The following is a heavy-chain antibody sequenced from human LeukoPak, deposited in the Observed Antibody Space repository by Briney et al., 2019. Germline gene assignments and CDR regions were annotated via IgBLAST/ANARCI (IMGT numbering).Heavy chain of an antibody. CDR2: ISGDSTTI. Sequence: GGSLTLSCAVSGFTVSNSYMSWVRQAPGKGLEWVSYISGDSTTIYYADSVKGRFTLSRDNAKSLLYLQMSSLRAEDTAVYYCARRYYYDTSGYYLNWFDPWGQGTLVIVSS. CDR1: GFTVSNSY. D-gene: IGHD3-22*01. J-gene: IGHJ5*02. V-gene: IGHV3-48*04. CDR3: ARRYYYDTSGYYLNWFDP.